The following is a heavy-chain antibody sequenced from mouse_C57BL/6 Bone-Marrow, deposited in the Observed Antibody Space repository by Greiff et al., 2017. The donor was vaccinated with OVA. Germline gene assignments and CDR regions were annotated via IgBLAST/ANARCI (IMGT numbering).Heavy chain of an antibody. J-gene: IGHJ4*01. V-gene: IGHV1-76*01. CDR1: GYTFTDYY. CDR3: AMIYDGYLYYAMDY. Sequence: QVQLQQSGAELVRPGASVKLSCKASGYTFTDYYINWVKQRPGQGLEWIARIYPGSGNTYYNEKFKGKATLTAEKSSSTAYMQLSSLTSEDSAVYFCAMIYDGYLYYAMDYWGQGTSVTVSS. D-gene: IGHD2-3*01. CDR2: IYPGSGNT.